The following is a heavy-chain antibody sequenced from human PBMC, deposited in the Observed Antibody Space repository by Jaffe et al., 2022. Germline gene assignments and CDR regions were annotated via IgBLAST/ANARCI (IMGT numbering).Heavy chain of an antibody. CDR1: GFTFSSYG. D-gene: IGHD4-17*01. CDR2: IRYDGSNK. CDR3: AKDFHSYDYGARVIDY. V-gene: IGHV3-30*02. Sequence: QVQLVESGGGVVQPGGSLRLSCAASGFTFSSYGMHWVRQAPGKGLEWVAFIRYDGSNKYYADSVKGRFTISRDNSKNTLYLQMNSLRAEDTAVYYCAKDFHSYDYGARVIDYWGQGTLVTVSS. J-gene: IGHJ4*02.